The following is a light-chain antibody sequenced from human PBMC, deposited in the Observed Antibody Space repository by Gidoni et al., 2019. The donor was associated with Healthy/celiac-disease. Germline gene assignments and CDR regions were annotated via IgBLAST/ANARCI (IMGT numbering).Light chain of an antibody. CDR3: PQYGSSPPYT. J-gene: IGKJ2*01. CDR1: QSVSSNY. CDR2: GAS. Sequence: ELVLTQSPGTLSLPPGERATLSCRASQSVSSNYLAWYQQKPGQAPRLLIYGASSRATGIPDRFSGSGSGTDFTLTISRLEPEDFAVYYCPQYGSSPPYTFGQGTKLEIK. V-gene: IGKV3-20*01.